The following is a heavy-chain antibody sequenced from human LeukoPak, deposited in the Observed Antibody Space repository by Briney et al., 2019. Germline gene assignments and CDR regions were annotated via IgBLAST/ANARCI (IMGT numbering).Heavy chain of an antibody. CDR3: ARDRGKDGSDQLDP. J-gene: IGHJ5*02. V-gene: IGHV4-4*07. Sequence: SETLSLTCTVSGGSISSYCWIWVRQPAEKGLEWIGRICSSGSTIYNPSLKSRVAMSSDMSNNQFSLRLSSVTAADTAVYYCARDRGKDGSDQLDPWGQGTLVTVSS. D-gene: IGHD3-10*01. CDR1: GGSISSYC. CDR2: ICSSGST.